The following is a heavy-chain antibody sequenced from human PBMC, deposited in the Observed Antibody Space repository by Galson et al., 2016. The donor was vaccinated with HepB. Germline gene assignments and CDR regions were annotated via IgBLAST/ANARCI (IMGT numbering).Heavy chain of an antibody. CDR3: SRSFRGSGSYGPGPNYYYFMDV. D-gene: IGHD3-10*01. V-gene: IGHV3-53*01. Sequence: SLRLSCAASGFTVSSNYMNWVRQAPGKGLEWVSVIYSGGTTYYADSVKGRFTISRDNSRNTLYLQMNSLRAEDTAVYYCSRSFRGSGSYGPGPNYYYFMDVWGKGTPVTVSS. CDR2: IYSGGTT. CDR1: GFTVSSNY. J-gene: IGHJ6*03.